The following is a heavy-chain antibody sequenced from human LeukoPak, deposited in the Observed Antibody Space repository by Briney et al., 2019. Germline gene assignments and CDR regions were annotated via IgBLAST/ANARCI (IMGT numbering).Heavy chain of an antibody. CDR1: GVTFSSYT. CDR2: ISSLGVST. J-gene: IGHJ6*03. CDR3: AKMPSTEIYYFYYMDV. V-gene: IGHV3-23*01. Sequence: GGSLRLSCADSGVTFSSYTMNWVRQAPGKGLEWVSGISSLGVSTYYADSVKGRFTIPRDNSKNTLYLHMDRLGTADTAVYYCAKMPSTEIYYFYYMDVWGKGTTVTVSS. D-gene: IGHD2-2*01.